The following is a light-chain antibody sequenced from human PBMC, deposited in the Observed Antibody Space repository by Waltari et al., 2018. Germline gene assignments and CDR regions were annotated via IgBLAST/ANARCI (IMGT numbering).Light chain of an antibody. CDR2: VDN. CDR1: NIGRTS. Sequence: SYVLTQPPSVSVAPGKTATITCGGGNIGRTSGHWYQQKAGRAPVLVIYVDNDRPSGVPERFSGSNAGDTATLTISRVEAGDEADYYCQVWDSRSDRAFGGGTKLTVL. V-gene: IGLV3-21*04. CDR3: QVWDSRSDRA. J-gene: IGLJ2*01.